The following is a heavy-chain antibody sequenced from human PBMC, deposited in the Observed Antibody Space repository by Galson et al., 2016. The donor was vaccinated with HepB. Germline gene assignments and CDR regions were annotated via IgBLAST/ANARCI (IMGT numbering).Heavy chain of an antibody. J-gene: IGHJ2*01. D-gene: IGHD3-9*01. Sequence: SVKVSCKASGYTFTNYAMNWVRQAPGQGLEWMGWINTNTGNPTYAQGFTGRFVFSLDTSVSTAYLQISSLQAEDTAVYYCARGPYYDSLTGYPDWYFDLWGRGTLVTVAS. CDR2: INTNTGNP. CDR1: GYTFTNYA. V-gene: IGHV7-4-1*02. CDR3: ARGPYYDSLTGYPDWYFDL.